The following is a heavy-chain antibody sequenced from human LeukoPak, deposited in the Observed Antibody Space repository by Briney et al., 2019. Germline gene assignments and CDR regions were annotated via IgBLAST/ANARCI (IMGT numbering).Heavy chain of an antibody. CDR1: GFTFSSYG. D-gene: IGHD3-16*02. CDR2: IWYDGSNK. Sequence: GGSLRLSCAASGFTFSSYGMHWVRQAPGKGPEGVAVIWYDGSNKYYADSVKGRFTISRDNSKNTLYLQMNSLRAEDTAVYYCAREGGLSDYGMDVWGQGTTVTVSS. V-gene: IGHV3-33*01. J-gene: IGHJ6*02. CDR3: AREGGLSDYGMDV.